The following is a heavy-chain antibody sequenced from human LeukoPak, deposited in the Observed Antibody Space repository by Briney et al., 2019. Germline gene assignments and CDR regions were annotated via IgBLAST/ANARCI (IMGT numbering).Heavy chain of an antibody. CDR3: ARHVDNSVGYSSSSPINWFDP. CDR1: GGSISSYY. D-gene: IGHD6-6*01. CDR2: IYTSGST. V-gene: IGHV4-4*09. J-gene: IGHJ5*02. Sequence: SETLSLTCTVSGGSISSYYWSWIRQPPGKGLEWIGYIYTSGSTNYNPSLKSRVTISVDTSKNQFSLKLSSVTAADTAVYYCARHVDNSVGYSSSSPINWFDPWGQGTLVTVSS.